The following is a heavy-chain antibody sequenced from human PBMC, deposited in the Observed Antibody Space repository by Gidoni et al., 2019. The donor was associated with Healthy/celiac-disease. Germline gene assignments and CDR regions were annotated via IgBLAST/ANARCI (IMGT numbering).Heavy chain of an antibody. Sequence: EVQLLESGGGLVQPGGSLSLSCAASGFTFSSYAMSWVRQAPGKGLEWVSAISGSGGSTYYADSVKGRFTISRDNSKNTLYLQMNSLRAEDTAVYYCAKVRYSYGLKWSVDYWGQGTLVTVSS. V-gene: IGHV3-23*01. CDR1: GFTFSSYA. CDR2: ISGSGGST. CDR3: AKVRYSYGLKWSVDY. D-gene: IGHD5-18*01. J-gene: IGHJ4*02.